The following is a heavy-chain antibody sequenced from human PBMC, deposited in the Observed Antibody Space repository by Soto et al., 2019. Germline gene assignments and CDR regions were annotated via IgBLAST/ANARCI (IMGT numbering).Heavy chain of an antibody. CDR2: ISAYNGNT. Sequence: ASVKVSCKASGYTFTSYGISWVRQAPGQGLEWMGWISAYNGNTNYAQKLQGRVTMTTDTSTSTAYMELRSLRSDDTAVYYCARVETPNYSNYVDWFDPWGQGTLVPVSS. CDR3: ARVETPNYSNYVDWFDP. D-gene: IGHD4-4*01. V-gene: IGHV1-18*04. CDR1: GYTFTSYG. J-gene: IGHJ5*02.